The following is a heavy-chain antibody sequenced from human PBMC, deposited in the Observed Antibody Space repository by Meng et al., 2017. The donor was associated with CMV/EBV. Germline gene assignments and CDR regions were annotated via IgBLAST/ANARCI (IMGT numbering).Heavy chain of an antibody. V-gene: IGHV3-43*01. D-gene: IGHD3-10*01. CDR2: ISWDGGST. CDR1: GFTFYDYT. CDR3: AKGPGENWFDP. Sequence: EVQLGGSGGVVVQPGGSLRLSCAAPGFTFYDYTLHWVRQAPGKGLEWVSLISWDGGSTYYADSVKGRFTISRDNSKNSLYLQMNSLRTEDTALYYCAKGPGENWFDPWGQGTLVTVSS. J-gene: IGHJ5*02.